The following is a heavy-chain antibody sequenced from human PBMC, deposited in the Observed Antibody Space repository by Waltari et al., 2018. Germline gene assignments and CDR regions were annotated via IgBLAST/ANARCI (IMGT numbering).Heavy chain of an antibody. J-gene: IGHJ4*02. CDR1: GYTFTSYY. CDR2: INPTRGST. V-gene: IGHV1-46*01. Sequence: QVQLVQSGAEVKKPGASVKVSCKASGYTFTSYYMHWVRQAPGQGLEWMGIINPTRGSTSDEQKFQGRVTMTRDTSTSTVYMELGSLRSEDTAVYYCARGAYGGNSAFDYWGQGTLVTVSS. CDR3: ARGAYGGNSAFDY. D-gene: IGHD4-17*01.